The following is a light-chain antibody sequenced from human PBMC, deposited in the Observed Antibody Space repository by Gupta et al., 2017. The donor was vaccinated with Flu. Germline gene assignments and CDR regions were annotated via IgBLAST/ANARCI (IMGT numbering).Light chain of an antibody. V-gene: IGLV2-14*01. CDR2: DVS. CDR3: SSYTSISTFYV. J-gene: IGLJ1*01. Sequence: QSALTQPASVSGSPGQSITISCTGTSSDVGRSDSVSWYQQHPGKAPKLLIYDVSSRPSGVSSRFSGSKSGNTAFLTISGLQAEDETDYYCSSYTSISTFYVFGTGTKVTVL. CDR1: SSDVGRSDS.